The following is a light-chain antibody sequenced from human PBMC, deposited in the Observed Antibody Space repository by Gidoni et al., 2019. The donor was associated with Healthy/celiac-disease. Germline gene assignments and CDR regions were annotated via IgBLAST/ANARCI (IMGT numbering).Light chain of an antibody. CDR1: SSDVGSYNL. CDR2: EGS. CDR3: CSYAGSSTSYV. Sequence: QSALPQPASVSGSPGPSITISCTGTSSDVGSYNLVSWYQQHPGKAPKLMIYEGSKRPSGVSNRFSGSKSGNTASLTISGLQAEDEADYYCCSYAGSSTSYVFGTGTKVTVL. V-gene: IGLV2-23*01. J-gene: IGLJ1*01.